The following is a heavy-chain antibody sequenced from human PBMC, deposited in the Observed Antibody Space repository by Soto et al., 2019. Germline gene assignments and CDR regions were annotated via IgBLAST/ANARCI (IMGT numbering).Heavy chain of an antibody. D-gene: IGHD5-18*01. CDR3: ARGNTAMASQGYMDV. Sequence: SVKVSCKASGGTFSSYTISWVRQAPGQGLEWMGRIIPILGIANYAQKFQGRVTITADKSTSTAYMELSSLRSEDTAVYYCARGNTAMASQGYMDVWGKGTTVTVSS. CDR2: IIPILGIA. J-gene: IGHJ6*03. V-gene: IGHV1-69*02. CDR1: GGTFSSYT.